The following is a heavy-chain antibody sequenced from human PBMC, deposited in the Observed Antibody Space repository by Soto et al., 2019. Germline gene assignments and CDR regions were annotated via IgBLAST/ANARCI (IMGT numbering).Heavy chain of an antibody. Sequence: SXTLSLTCTVSGVSIRDYYCGWIMQSPGKGLEWIGYIYYTGTTKYNPSLKSRVTILVDSSKIQFSLKLYSVIAADTAVYYCARLGGYYQAFDSWGQGTLVTVSS. CDR2: IYYTGTT. CDR1: GVSIRDYY. V-gene: IGHV4-59*08. CDR3: ARLGGYYQAFDS. J-gene: IGHJ4*02. D-gene: IGHD3-22*01.